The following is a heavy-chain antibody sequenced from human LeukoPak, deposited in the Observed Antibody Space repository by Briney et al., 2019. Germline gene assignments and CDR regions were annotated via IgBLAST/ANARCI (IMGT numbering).Heavy chain of an antibody. CDR1: GFTFSNYW. D-gene: IGHD2-15*01. CDR3: ARDGSLPDY. J-gene: IGHJ4*02. V-gene: IGHV3-74*01. CDR2: INVDGGIT. Sequence: GGSLRLSCAASGFTFSNYWMQWVRHAPGKGLVWVSRINVDGGITTSADSVKGRFTISRDNAKNTLYLQMNSLRAEDAAVYYCARDGSLPDYWGQGTLVTVSS.